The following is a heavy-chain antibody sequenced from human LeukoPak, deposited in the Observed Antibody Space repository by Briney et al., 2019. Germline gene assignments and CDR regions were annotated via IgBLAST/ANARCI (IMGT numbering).Heavy chain of an antibody. D-gene: IGHD4-17*01. CDR3: ARGRRSTVTGAFDI. J-gene: IGHJ3*02. Sequence: SQTLSLTCTVSGGSISSGGYYWSWIRKHPGKGLEWIGYIYYSGSTYYNPSLKSRVTISVDTSKNQFSLKLSSVTAADTAVYYCARGRRSTVTGAFDIWGQGTMVTVSS. V-gene: IGHV4-31*03. CDR1: GGSISSGGYY. CDR2: IYYSGST.